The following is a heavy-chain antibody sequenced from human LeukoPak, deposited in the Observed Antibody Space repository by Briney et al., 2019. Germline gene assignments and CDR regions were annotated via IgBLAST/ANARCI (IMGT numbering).Heavy chain of an antibody. CDR1: GYTFTGYY. J-gene: IGHJ4*02. CDR3: ARTHGPHSTDSSGHVYFDY. CDR2: INPNSGGT. D-gene: IGHD3-22*01. V-gene: IGHV1-2*02. Sequence: ASVKVSCKASGYTFTGYYMHWVRQAPGQGLERMGWINPNSGGTNYAQKFQGRVTMTRDTSISTAYMELSRLRSDDTAVYYCARTHGPHSTDSSGHVYFDYWGQGTLVTVSS.